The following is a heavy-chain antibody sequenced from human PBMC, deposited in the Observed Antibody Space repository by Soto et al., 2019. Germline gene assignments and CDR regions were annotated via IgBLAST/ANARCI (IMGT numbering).Heavy chain of an antibody. CDR2: MNPNSGNT. D-gene: IGHD6-13*01. Sequence: QVQLVQSGAEVKKPGASVKVSCKASGYTFTSYDINWVRQATGQGLEWMGWMNPNSGNTGYAQKFQGRVTMTRNTSISTAYMERSSLRSEDTAVYYCARGSSYSSSWYMPEYFQHWGQGTLVTVSS. CDR1: GYTFTSYD. V-gene: IGHV1-8*01. CDR3: ARGSSYSSSWYMPEYFQH. J-gene: IGHJ1*01.